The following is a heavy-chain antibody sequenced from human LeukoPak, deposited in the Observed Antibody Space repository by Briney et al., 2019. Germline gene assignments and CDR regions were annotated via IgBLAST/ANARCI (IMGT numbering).Heavy chain of an antibody. CDR3: ARTLAVADH. CDR2: VSSGFHA. CDR1: GFTLGSHD. Sequence: GGSLRLSCTASGFTLGSHDMHWVRQIPGQGLEWVAAVSSGFHAFFADSVQGRFTVSREDARNSLFLQMDSLRAEDTAVYYCARTLAVADHWGQGTLVTVSS. V-gene: IGHV3-13*01. J-gene: IGHJ4*02. D-gene: IGHD6-19*01.